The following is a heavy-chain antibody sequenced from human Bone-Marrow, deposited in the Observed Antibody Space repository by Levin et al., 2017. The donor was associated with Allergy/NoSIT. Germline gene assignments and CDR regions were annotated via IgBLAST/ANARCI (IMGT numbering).Heavy chain of an antibody. J-gene: IGHJ6*02. CDR1: GFNYDTYA. CDR2: IRGSGGNT. Sequence: GASVKVSCAASGFNYDTYAMNWVRQAPGKGLEWVSGIRGSGGNTYYVDSVKGRFTISRDNSKNMLYLQMDSLRAEDTAVYYCAKGRGGGSQPMGYGMDVWGQGTTVTVSS. D-gene: IGHD1-26*01. V-gene: IGHV3-23*01. CDR3: AKGRGGGSQPMGYGMDV.